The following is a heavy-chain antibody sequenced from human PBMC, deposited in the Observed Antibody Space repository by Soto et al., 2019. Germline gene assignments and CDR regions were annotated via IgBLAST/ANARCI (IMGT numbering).Heavy chain of an antibody. V-gene: IGHV3-23*01. D-gene: IGHD2-21*02. Sequence: EVQLLESGGDFVQPGGSLRISCAASGFTFSSYSMTWVRQAPGTGMEWVSTISGSGGSTYYKDSLKGRFTISRDNSKNTLYMQMNSLRAEDTAVYYCAKDWTAIWGQGTMVTVSS. CDR3: AKDWTAI. CDR2: ISGSGGST. J-gene: IGHJ3*02. CDR1: GFTFSSYS.